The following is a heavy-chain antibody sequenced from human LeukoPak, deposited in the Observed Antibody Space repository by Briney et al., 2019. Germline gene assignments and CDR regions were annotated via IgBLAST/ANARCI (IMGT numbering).Heavy chain of an antibody. CDR2: IIPIFGTA. CDR3: ARALAKYGSGKSYGY. V-gene: IGHV1-69*13. Sequence: SVKVSCKASGGTFSSYAISWVRQAPGQGLEWMGGIIPIFGTANYAQKFQGRVTITADESTSTAHMELSSLRSEDTAVYYCARALAKYGSGKSYGYWGQGTLVTVSS. J-gene: IGHJ4*02. D-gene: IGHD3-10*01. CDR1: GGTFSSYA.